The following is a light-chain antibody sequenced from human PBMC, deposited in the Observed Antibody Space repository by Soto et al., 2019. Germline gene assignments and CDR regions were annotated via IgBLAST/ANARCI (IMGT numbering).Light chain of an antibody. J-gene: IGKJ1*01. CDR3: QQRTNWPWT. CDR1: QSVGNY. V-gene: IGKV3-11*01. CDR2: DTS. Sequence: EIVLTQSPATLSLSPGERATLSCRASQSVGNYFAWYQQKPGQTPRLLIFDTSRRATGVPGRFSGGGSGTDFALTISSLEPEDFGIYYCQQRTNWPWTFGQGTKVETK.